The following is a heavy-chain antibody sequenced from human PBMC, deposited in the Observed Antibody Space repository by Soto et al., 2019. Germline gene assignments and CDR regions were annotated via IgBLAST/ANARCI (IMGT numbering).Heavy chain of an antibody. Sequence: EVQLLQSEGGLVKPGGSLRLSCAASGFVFSDFQPNWVRQAPGRGLEWLASITGTSAFLFYADSIKGRITISRDNPKNFLFLQMDSLGPEDTAVYYCARDNLAVQGAFDHWGQGALVTVSS. J-gene: IGHJ4*02. V-gene: IGHV3-21*02. CDR3: ARDNLAVQGAFDH. D-gene: IGHD3-10*02. CDR1: GFVFSDFQ. CDR2: ITGTSAFL.